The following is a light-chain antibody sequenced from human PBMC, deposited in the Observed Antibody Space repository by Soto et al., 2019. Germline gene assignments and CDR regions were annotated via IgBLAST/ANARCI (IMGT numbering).Light chain of an antibody. J-gene: IGKJ4*01. CDR2: AAS. V-gene: IGKV3-20*01. Sequence: EIVLTQSPGTLSLSPGERATLSCRASQSLSSTFLAWYQQKPGQAPRLLIYAASSRAAGIPDRFSGSGVGTDFTLTISRLEPEDVAVYYCQQFGSSPRRLTFGGGTKVEIK. CDR1: QSLSSTF. CDR3: QQFGSSPRRLT.